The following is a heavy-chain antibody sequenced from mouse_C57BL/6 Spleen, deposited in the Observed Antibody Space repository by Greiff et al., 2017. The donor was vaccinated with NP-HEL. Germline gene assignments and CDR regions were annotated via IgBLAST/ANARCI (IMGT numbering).Heavy chain of an antibody. Sequence: VMLVESGPGLVAPSQSLSITCTVSGFSLTSYAISWVRQPPGKGLEWLGVIWPGGGTNYNSALKSRLSISKNNSKSQIFLKMNRLQTDDTARYYCARNRGTMSTDWYIEVWGTGTTVTVSS. CDR1: GFSLTSYA. V-gene: IGHV2-9-1*01. CDR2: IWPGGGT. D-gene: IGHD2-4*01. J-gene: IGHJ1*03. CDR3: ARNRGTMSTDWYIEV.